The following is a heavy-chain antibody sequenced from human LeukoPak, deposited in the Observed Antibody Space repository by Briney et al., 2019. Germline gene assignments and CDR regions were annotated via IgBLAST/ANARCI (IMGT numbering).Heavy chain of an antibody. J-gene: IGHJ4*02. CDR2: ISGSGGST. Sequence: GGSLRLSCAASEFTFSSYAMQWVRQAPGKGLEWVSGISGSGGSTNYADSVKGRFTISRDNSKNTLYLQMNSLRAEDTAVYYCAKENGYNYYFDYWGQGTLVTVSS. CDR1: EFTFSSYA. CDR3: AKENGYNYYFDY. V-gene: IGHV3-23*01. D-gene: IGHD5-24*01.